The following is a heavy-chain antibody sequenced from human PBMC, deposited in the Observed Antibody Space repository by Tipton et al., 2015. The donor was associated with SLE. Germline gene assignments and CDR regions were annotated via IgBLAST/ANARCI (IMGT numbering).Heavy chain of an antibody. J-gene: IGHJ4*02. CDR2: IKQDGSEK. V-gene: IGHV3-7*01. CDR1: GFTFSSYW. CDR3: ARDHDYYDSSGYYYYHYFDY. D-gene: IGHD3-22*01. Sequence: GSLRLSCAASGFTFSSYWMSWVRQAPGKGLEWVANIKQDGSEKYYVDSVKGRFTISRDNAKNSLYLQMNSLRAEETAVYYCARDHDYYDSSGYYYYHYFDYWGQGTLVTVSS.